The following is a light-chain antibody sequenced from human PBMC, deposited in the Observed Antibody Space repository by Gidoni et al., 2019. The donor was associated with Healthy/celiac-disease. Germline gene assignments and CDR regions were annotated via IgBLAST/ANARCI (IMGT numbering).Light chain of an antibody. Sequence: QPRSVSGSPGQSVTISCTGTSSDVGGYNYVSWYQQHPGKAPKLMIYDVSKRPSGVPDRFSGSKSGNTASLTISGLQAEDEADYYCCSYAGSYWVFGGGTKLTVL. J-gene: IGLJ3*02. CDR3: CSYAGSYWV. V-gene: IGLV2-11*01. CDR1: SSDVGGYNY. CDR2: DVS.